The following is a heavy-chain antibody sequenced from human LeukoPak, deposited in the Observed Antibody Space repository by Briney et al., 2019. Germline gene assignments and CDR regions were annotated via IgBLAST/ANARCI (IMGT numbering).Heavy chain of an antibody. D-gene: IGHD6-13*01. CDR1: GGTFTSYG. J-gene: IGHJ5*02. V-gene: IGHV1-18*01. CDR2: ISAYNGNT. CDR3: ARGSNRGYSRNLVDP. Sequence: ASVKVSCKASGGTFTSYGISWVRQAPGQGLEWMGWISAYNGNTNYAQKLQGRVTMTTDTSTSTAYMELRSLRSDDTAVYYCARGSNRGYSRNLVDPWGQGTLVTVSS.